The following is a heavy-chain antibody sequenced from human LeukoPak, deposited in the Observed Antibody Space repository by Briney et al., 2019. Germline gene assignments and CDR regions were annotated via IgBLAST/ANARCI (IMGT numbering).Heavy chain of an antibody. D-gene: IGHD3-3*01. J-gene: IGHJ4*02. CDR1: GFTFRNYV. V-gene: IGHV3-30*18. CDR2: TSSDLNVK. Sequence: SGGSLRLSCAASGFTFRNYVIHWVRQAPGKGLEWVAVTSSDLNVKLYADSVKGRFTISRDNSRSTLYLQMNSLKTEDTAVYYCAKERDFWSGRGSYFDYWGQGTLVPVSS. CDR3: AKERDFWSGRGSYFDY.